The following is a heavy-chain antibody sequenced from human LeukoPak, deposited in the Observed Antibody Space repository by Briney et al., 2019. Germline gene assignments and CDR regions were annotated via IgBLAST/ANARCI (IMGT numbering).Heavy chain of an antibody. CDR1: GFTFGDYA. CDR3: TRVSRCYYDSSGYYNYFDY. D-gene: IGHD3-22*01. J-gene: IGHJ4*02. CDR2: IRSKAYGGTT. V-gene: IGHV3-49*04. Sequence: GGSLRLSCTASGFTFGDYAMSWVRQAPGKGLEWVGFIRSKAYGGTTEYAASVKGRFTISRDDSKSIAYLQMNSLKTEDTAVYYCTRVSRCYYDSSGYYNYFDYWGQGTLVTVSS.